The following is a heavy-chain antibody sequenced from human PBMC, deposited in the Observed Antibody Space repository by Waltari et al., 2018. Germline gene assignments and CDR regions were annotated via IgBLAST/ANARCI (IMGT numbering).Heavy chain of an antibody. CDR2: ISWNSGSI. V-gene: IGHV3-9*01. CDR3: AKDITRYFDWYPDY. J-gene: IGHJ4*02. Sequence: EVQLVESGGGLVQPGRSLRLSCAASGFTFDDYAMHWVRQAPGKGLEWVSGISWNSGSIGYADSVKGRFTISRDNAKNSLYLQMNSLRAEDTALYYCAKDITRYFDWYPDYWGQGTLVTVSS. CDR1: GFTFDDYA. D-gene: IGHD3-9*01.